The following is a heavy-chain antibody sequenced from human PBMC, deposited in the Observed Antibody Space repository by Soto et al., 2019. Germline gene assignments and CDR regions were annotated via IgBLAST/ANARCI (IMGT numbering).Heavy chain of an antibody. CDR1: GYSFTSYW. D-gene: IGHD2-15*01. V-gene: IGHV5-10-1*01. Sequence: ESLKISCQGSGYSFTSYWISWVRQMPGKGLEWMGRIDPSDSYTNYSPSFQGHVTISADKSISTAYLQWSSLKASDTAMYYCASGPLLVVVVAATDYGMDVWGQGTTVTVSS. CDR3: ASGPLLVVVVAATDYGMDV. J-gene: IGHJ6*02. CDR2: IDPSDSYT.